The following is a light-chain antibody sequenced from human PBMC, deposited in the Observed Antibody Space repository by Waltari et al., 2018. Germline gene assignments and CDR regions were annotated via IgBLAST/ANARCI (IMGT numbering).Light chain of an antibody. CDR3: QKYVNLPGT. Sequence: SVRARQNVGRYLAWYQQKPVQAPRLLIYDASTRATGIPDRFSGSGSGTDFSLTISRLEPEDCAVYYCQKYVNLPGTFGQGTKVEIK. V-gene: IGKV3-20*01. CDR1: QNVGRY. J-gene: IGKJ1*01. CDR2: DAS.